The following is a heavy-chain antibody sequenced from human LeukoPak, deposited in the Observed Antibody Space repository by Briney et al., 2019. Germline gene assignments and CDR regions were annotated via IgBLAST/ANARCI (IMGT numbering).Heavy chain of an antibody. CDR2: INPNSGGT. CDR1: GYTFTAYY. D-gene: IGHD2-2*01. J-gene: IGHJ4*02. Sequence: GASVKVSCKASGYTFTAYYMHGVRQAPGQGLEWMGWINPNSGGTTYAQKFQGRVTMTRDTSISTAYMELSRLRSDDTAVYYCARDRVVVPAAFDYWGQGTLVTVSS. CDR3: ARDRVVVPAAFDY. V-gene: IGHV1-2*02.